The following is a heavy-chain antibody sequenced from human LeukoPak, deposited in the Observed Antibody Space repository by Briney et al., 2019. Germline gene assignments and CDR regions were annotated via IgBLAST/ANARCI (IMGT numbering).Heavy chain of an antibody. Sequence: GGSLRLSCAASGFTFRNSAMSWVRQAPGKGLEWVSTFTGGDGSAYYADSVKGRFTISRDNSKNTLYLQMNSLRAEDTAVYYCVRVLYSSSIGIDYWGQGTLVTVSS. V-gene: IGHV3-23*01. D-gene: IGHD6-6*01. CDR3: VRVLYSSSIGIDY. CDR1: GFTFRNSA. CDR2: FTGGDGSA. J-gene: IGHJ4*02.